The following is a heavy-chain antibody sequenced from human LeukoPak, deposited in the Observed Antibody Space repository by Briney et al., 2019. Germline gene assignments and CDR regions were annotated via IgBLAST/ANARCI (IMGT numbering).Heavy chain of an antibody. Sequence: GGSLRLSCAASGFTFSSYGMHWVRQAPGKGLEWVAVISYDGSNKYYADSVQGRFNISRDNSKNSLYLQMNSLRADDTAVYYCAREPRYSYGLNGMDVWGQGTTVTVSS. J-gene: IGHJ6*02. D-gene: IGHD5-18*01. CDR3: AREPRYSYGLNGMDV. CDR1: GFTFSSYG. CDR2: ISYDGSNK. V-gene: IGHV3-30*03.